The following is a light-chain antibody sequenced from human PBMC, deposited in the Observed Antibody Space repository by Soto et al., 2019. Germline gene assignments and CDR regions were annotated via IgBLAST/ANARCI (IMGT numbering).Light chain of an antibody. Sequence: QSALTQPASVSGSPGQSITISCTGTSSDVAGYNFVSWYQQHPGKAPKLMIYDVSNRPSGVSNRFSGSKSGNTASLTISGLQAEDEGVYYCSSYTSSSTLVFGTGTKVTVL. CDR1: SSDVAGYNF. CDR3: SSYTSSSTLV. J-gene: IGLJ1*01. CDR2: DVS. V-gene: IGLV2-14*01.